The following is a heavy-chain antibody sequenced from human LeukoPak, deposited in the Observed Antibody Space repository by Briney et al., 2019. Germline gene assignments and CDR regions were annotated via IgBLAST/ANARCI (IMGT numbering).Heavy chain of an antibody. CDR1: GFSFTNAW. CDR2: IKSKTDGGTT. Sequence: GGSLRLSCAASGFSFTNAWMSWVRQAPGKGLEWVGRIKSKTDGGTTDYAAPVKGRFTISRDDSKNTLYLQMNSLKTEDTAVYYCTTDLSLLGWELQDDYWGQGTLVTVSS. J-gene: IGHJ4*02. V-gene: IGHV3-15*01. CDR3: TTDLSLLGWELQDDY. D-gene: IGHD1-26*01.